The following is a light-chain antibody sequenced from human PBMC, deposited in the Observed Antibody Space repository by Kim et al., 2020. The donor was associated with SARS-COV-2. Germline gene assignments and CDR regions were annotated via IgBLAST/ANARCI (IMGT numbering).Light chain of an antibody. CDR3: QSYDSSLSGVV. CDR1: SSNIGAGYD. CDR2: GNS. J-gene: IGLJ2*01. Sequence: QGVTISCTGGSSNIGAGYDVHWYQQLPGTAPKLLIYGNSKRPSGVPDRFSGSKSGTSASLAITGLQAEDEADYYCQSYDSSLSGVVFGGGTQLTVL. V-gene: IGLV1-40*01.